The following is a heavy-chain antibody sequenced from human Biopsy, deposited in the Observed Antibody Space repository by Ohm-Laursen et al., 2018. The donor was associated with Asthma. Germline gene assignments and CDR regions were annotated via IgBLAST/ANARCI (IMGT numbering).Heavy chain of an antibody. CDR1: GYTFNSAG. D-gene: IGHD3-10*01. J-gene: IGHJ6*02. CDR2: ISVYNGNT. CDR3: ARAVDYSHYYGIDV. Sequence: ASVKVSCKTSGYTFNSAGITWVRQAPGQGLEWMGWISVYNGNTKVAQKLQDRVTMITDTSTSTAYMGLRSLRPDDTAVYFCARAVDYSHYYGIDVWGQGTTVTVS. V-gene: IGHV1-18*01.